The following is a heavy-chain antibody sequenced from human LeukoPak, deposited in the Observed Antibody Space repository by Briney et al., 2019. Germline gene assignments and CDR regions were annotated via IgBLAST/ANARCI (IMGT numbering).Heavy chain of an antibody. J-gene: IGHJ3*02. CDR1: GGSISSGGYY. Sequence: PSQTLSLTCTVSGGSISSGGYYWSWIRQPPGKGLEWIGYIYHSGSTYYNPSLKSRVTISVDTSKNQFSLKLSSVTAADTAVYYCARLQGYSYGQGDAFDIWGQGTMVTVSS. CDR3: ARLQGYSYGQGDAFDI. CDR2: IYHSGST. V-gene: IGHV4-30-2*01. D-gene: IGHD5-18*01.